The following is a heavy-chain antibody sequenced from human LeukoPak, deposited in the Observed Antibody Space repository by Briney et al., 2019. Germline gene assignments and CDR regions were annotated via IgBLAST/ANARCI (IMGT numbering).Heavy chain of an antibody. CDR2: IWYDGSNK. V-gene: IGHV3-33*01. CDR3: ARDRGYYDYVQEFDY. CDR1: GFTFSSYG. D-gene: IGHD3-16*01. J-gene: IGHJ4*02. Sequence: GRSLRLSCAASGFTFSSYGMHWVRQAPGKGLEWVAVIWYDGSNKYYADSVKGRFTISRDNSKNTLYLQMNSLRAEDTAVYYCARDRGYYDYVQEFDYWGQGTLVTVSS.